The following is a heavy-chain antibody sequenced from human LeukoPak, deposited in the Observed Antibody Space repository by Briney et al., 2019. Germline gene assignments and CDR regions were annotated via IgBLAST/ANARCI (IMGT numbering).Heavy chain of an antibody. V-gene: IGHV3-21*01. D-gene: IGHD3-10*01. CDR3: ARGGGRGFGELISPGRDYYYYYYMDV. Sequence: GGSLRLSCAASGFTFSTYNMNWVRQAPGKGLEWVSSISSSSSYIYYADSVKGRFTISRDNAKNSLYLQMNSLRAEDTAVYYCARGGGRGFGELISPGRDYYYYYYMDVWGKGTTVTISS. CDR1: GFTFSTYN. J-gene: IGHJ6*03. CDR2: ISSSSSYI.